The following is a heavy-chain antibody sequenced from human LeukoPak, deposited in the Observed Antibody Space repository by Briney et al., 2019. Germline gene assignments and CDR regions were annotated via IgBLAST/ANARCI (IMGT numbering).Heavy chain of an antibody. J-gene: IGHJ6*03. CDR1: GYSISSGYY. Sequence: SETLSLTCTVSGYSISSGYYWGWIRQPPVKGLEWIGSIHHSGRTYYNPSLKSRVTISVDTSKNQFSLKLSSVTAADTAVYYCARASGYVSYYYYYMDVWGKGTTVTVSS. D-gene: IGHD5-12*01. CDR3: ARASGYVSYYYYYMDV. V-gene: IGHV4-38-2*02. CDR2: IHHSGRT.